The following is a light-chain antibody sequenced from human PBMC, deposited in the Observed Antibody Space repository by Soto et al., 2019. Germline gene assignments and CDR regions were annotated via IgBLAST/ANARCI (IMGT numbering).Light chain of an antibody. CDR1: SSDVGNYNL. CDR2: EGS. V-gene: IGLV2-23*01. CDR3: CSYARGSTYV. J-gene: IGLJ1*01. Sequence: QSVLAQPASVSGSPGQSITISCTVTSSDVGNYNLVSWYQQHPGKAPKLMIYEGSKRPSGVSNRFSGSKSDNTASLTISGLQAEDEAHYYCCSYARGSTYVFGTGTKVTV.